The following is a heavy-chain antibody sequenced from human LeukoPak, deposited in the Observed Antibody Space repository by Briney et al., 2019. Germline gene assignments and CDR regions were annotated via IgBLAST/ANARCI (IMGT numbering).Heavy chain of an antibody. D-gene: IGHD3-22*01. CDR3: ARASGYYDTSGLGEPILFYFDY. Sequence: SSETLSLTCTVSGGSISSSSYYWGWIRQPPGKGLEWIGSIYYSGSTYYNPSLESRVSISVDTSKNQFSLKLTSVTAADTAVYYCARASGYYDTSGLGEPILFYFDYWGQGTLVTVSS. CDR2: IYYSGST. V-gene: IGHV4-39*07. J-gene: IGHJ4*02. CDR1: GGSISSSSYY.